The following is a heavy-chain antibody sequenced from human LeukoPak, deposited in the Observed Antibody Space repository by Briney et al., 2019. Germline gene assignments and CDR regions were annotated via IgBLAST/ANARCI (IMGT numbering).Heavy chain of an antibody. J-gene: IGHJ6*02. CDR3: ARGASGYYYYYYYGMDV. V-gene: IGHV4-61*01. CDR2: IYYSGST. D-gene: IGHD3-22*01. Sequence: PSETLSLTCTVSGGSVSSGSYYWSWIRQPPGKGLEWIGYIYYSGSTNYNPSLKSRVTISVDTSKNQFSLKLSSVTAADTAVYYCARGASGYYYYYYYGMDVWGQGTTVTVSS. CDR1: GGSVSSGSYY.